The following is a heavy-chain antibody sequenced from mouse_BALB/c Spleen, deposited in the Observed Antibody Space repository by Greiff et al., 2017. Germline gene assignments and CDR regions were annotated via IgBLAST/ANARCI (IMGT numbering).Heavy chain of an antibody. CDR3: ARHEGYGNAMDY. CDR2: ISSGGSYT. CDR1: GFTFSSYG. V-gene: IGHV5-6*01. D-gene: IGHD1-1*01. Sequence: EVQLVESGGDLVKPGGSLKLSCAASGFTFSSYGMSWVRQTPDKRLEWVATISSGGSYTYYPDSVKGRFTISRDNAKNTLYLQMSSLKSEDTAMYYCARHEGYGNAMDYWGQGTSVTVSS. J-gene: IGHJ4*01.